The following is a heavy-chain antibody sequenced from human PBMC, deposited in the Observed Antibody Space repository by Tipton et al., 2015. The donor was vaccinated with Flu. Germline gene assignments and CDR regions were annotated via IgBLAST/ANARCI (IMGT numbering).Heavy chain of an antibody. CDR1: GFTFSSYA. CDR3: AKVSGSYWYFDL. Sequence: SLRLSCAASGFTFSSYAMSWVRQAPGKGLEWVSAISGGGGSTYYADSVKGRFTISRDNSKNTLYLQMNSLRAEDTAVYYCAKVSGSYWYFDLWGRGTLVTVSS. CDR2: ISGGGGST. J-gene: IGHJ2*01. V-gene: IGHV3-23*01. D-gene: IGHD1-26*01.